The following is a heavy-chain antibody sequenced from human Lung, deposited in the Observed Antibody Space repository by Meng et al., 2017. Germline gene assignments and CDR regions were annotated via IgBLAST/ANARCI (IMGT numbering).Heavy chain of an antibody. J-gene: IGHJ4*02. D-gene: IGHD6-13*01. Sequence: VQPVQAGAEVKQPWASVKVSCKPSGYNFPDYWLHWVRRAPGQGLEWMGRIDPKSGDTHYAQRFQGRVTMTGDTSISTAYMELSGLRSDDTAMYYCARDEDISAAGKLFGDYWGQGTLVTVFS. CDR2: IDPKSGDT. CDR3: ARDEDISAAGKLFGDY. V-gene: IGHV1-2*06. CDR1: GYNFPDYW.